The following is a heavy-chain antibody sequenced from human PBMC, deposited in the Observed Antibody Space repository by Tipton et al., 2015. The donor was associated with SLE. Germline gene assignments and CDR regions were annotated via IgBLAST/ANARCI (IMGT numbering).Heavy chain of an antibody. D-gene: IGHD3-3*01. CDR3: ARGFSGSPYDFWSGRRYFDY. CDR1: GGSISISSYY. CDR2: IYYSGST. V-gene: IGHV4-39*07. Sequence: TLSLTCTVSGGSISISSYYWGWNRQPPGKGLEWIGGIYYSGSTYYNPSLKSRVTISVDTSKNQFSLKLSSVTAADTAVYYCARGFSGSPYDFWSGRRYFDYWGQGTLVTVSS. J-gene: IGHJ4*02.